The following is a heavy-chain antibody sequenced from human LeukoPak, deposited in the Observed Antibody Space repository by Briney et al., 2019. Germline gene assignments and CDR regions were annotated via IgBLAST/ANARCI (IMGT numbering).Heavy chain of an antibody. CDR1: GFIFSGDY. V-gene: IGHV3-11*04. D-gene: IGHD3-22*01. CDR3: ARGPVRYYDSSGYYLFDY. Sequence: PGGSLRLSCAASGFIFSGDYMSWIRQAPGKGLEWVSYISTAGSSIFYADSVKGRFTISRDNAKNSLFLQMNSLRAEDTAVYYCARGPVRYYDSSGYYLFDYWGQGTLVTVSS. J-gene: IGHJ4*02. CDR2: ISTAGSSI.